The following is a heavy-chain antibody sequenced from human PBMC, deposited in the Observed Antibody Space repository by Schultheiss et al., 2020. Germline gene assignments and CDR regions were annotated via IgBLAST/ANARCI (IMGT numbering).Heavy chain of an antibody. J-gene: IGHJ2*01. CDR1: GFTFSSYG. CDR2: ISYDGSNK. CDR3: AKDPEPLRGVPWYFDL. Sequence: GESLKISCAASGFTFSSYGMHWVRQAPGKGLEWVAVISYDGSNKYYADSVKGRFTISRDNSKNTLYLQMNSLRAEDTAVYYCAKDPEPLRGVPWYFDLWGRGTLVTVS. V-gene: IGHV3-30*18. D-gene: IGHD3-10*01.